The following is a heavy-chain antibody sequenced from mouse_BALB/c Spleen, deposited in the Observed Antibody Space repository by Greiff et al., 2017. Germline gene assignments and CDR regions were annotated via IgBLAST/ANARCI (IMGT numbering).Heavy chain of an antibody. CDR2: ISYDGSN. V-gene: IGHV3-6*02. J-gene: IGHJ3*01. Sequence: EVKLMESGPGLVKPSQSLSLTCSVTGYSITSGYYWNWIRQFPGNKLEWMGYISYDGSNNYNPSLKNRISITRDTSKNQFFLKLNSVTTEDTATYYCARDEGSPFAYGGQGTLVTVSA. CDR3: ARDEGSPFAY. CDR1: GYSITSGYY. D-gene: IGHD6-2*01.